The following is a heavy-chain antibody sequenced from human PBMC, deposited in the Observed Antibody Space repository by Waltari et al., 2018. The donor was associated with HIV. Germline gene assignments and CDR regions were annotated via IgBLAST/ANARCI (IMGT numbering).Heavy chain of an antibody. D-gene: IGHD3-10*01. J-gene: IGHJ4*02. V-gene: IGHV4-61*01. CDR3: VRSLMWFGDGAL. Sequence: QVRLQESGPGLVKPSETLSLPCSVSGTSLSTGSFYWGWIRQSPDKRLEWIGFIYSTGRTNYNPSLESRVTMSVDTSKNQFSLNLKSVTAADTAVYYCVRSLMWFGDGALWGQGALVTVSS. CDR2: IYSTGRT. CDR1: GTSLSTGSFY.